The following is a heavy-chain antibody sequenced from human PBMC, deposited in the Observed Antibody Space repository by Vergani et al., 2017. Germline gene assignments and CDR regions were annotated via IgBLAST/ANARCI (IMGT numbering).Heavy chain of an antibody. CDR3: ARGPRIAAAGTIWLYYYYYMDV. CDR1: GGSFSGYY. D-gene: IGHD6-13*01. CDR2: INHSGST. Sequence: QVQLQQWGAGLLKPSETLSLTCAVYGGSFSGYYWSWIRQPPGKGLEWIGEINHSGSTNYNPSLKSRVTISVDTSKNQFSLKLSSVTAADTAVYYCARGPRIAAAGTIWLYYYYYMDVWGKGP. J-gene: IGHJ6*03. V-gene: IGHV4-34*01.